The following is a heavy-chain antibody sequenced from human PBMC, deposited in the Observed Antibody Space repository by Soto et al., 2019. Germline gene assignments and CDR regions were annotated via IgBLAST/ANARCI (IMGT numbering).Heavy chain of an antibody. CDR1: GVSISSSHW. J-gene: IGHJ4*02. V-gene: IGHV4-4*02. CDR2: IYQNGNT. CDR3: VRGIYCTSTSCHLDS. Sequence: QVQLQQSGPGLVRPSGTLSLTCSVSGVSISSSHWWTWVRQSPGKGLEWLGEIYQNGNTNYNPSLTSRVTISMDKSKNQFSLKLSSVTAANTALYYCVRGIYCTSTSCHLDSWGQGTLVAVSS. D-gene: IGHD2-2*01.